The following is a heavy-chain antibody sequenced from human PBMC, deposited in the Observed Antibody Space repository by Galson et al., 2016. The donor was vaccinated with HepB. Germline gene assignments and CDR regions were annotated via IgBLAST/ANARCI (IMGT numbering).Heavy chain of an antibody. D-gene: IGHD4-17*01. J-gene: IGHJ5*02. V-gene: IGHV4-39*01. CDR1: GGSISRSSFF. Sequence: SETLSLTCTVSGGSISRSSFFWGWIRQPPGKGLEWIGTIYYSGSTYYNPSLKSRVTISVDTSKNQFSLKLSSVTAADTAGYYCARQYGEYDWFDPWGQGTLVTVSS. CDR3: ARQYGEYDWFDP. CDR2: IYYSGST.